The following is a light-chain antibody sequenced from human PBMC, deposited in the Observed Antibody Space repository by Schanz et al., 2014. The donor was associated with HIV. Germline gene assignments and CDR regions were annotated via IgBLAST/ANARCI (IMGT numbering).Light chain of an antibody. V-gene: IGLV2-8*01. Sequence: QSALTQPASLSGSPGQSITISCTGTSSDVGGYKFVSWYQQHPGKAPKLLLYDVSIRVRPSGVPDRFSGSKSGNTASLTVSGLQAEDEADYYCSSYAGSNNLVFGGGTKVTVL. CDR2: DVS. J-gene: IGLJ2*01. CDR1: SSDVGGYKF. CDR3: SSYAGSNNLV.